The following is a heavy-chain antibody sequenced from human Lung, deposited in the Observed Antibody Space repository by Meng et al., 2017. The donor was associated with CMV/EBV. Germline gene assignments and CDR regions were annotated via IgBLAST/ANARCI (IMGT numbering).Heavy chain of an antibody. D-gene: IGHD3-10*01. CDR2: IYYSGKT. V-gene: IGHV4-39*07. CDR1: GDSTTMTNYY. Sequence: LXCSVSGDSTTMTNYYWGWIRQPPGGGLEWIATIYYSGKTYYNPSLKSRVTISLDTSKSQFSLRLQSVTAADRAVYYCAREKYLRFAEFPPNAFDLWXQGTMVTVSS. CDR3: AREKYLRFAEFPPNAFDL. J-gene: IGHJ3*01.